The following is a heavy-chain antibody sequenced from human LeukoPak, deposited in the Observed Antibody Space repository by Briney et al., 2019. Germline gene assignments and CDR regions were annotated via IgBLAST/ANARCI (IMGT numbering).Heavy chain of an antibody. V-gene: IGHV3-74*01. CDR2: INSDGSTT. CDR3: ARGPGYSSSWYGTDL. D-gene: IGHD6-13*01. Sequence: PGRSLRLSCAASGFTFSSYAMHWVRQAPGKGLVWVSRINSDGSTTNYADSVKGRFTISRDNAKNTLYLQMDSLRAEDTAVYYCARGPGYSSSWYGTDLWGQGALVTVSS. J-gene: IGHJ5*02. CDR1: GFTFSSYA.